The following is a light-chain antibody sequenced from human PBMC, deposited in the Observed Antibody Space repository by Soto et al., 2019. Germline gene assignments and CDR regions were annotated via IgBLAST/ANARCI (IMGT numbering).Light chain of an antibody. J-gene: IGLJ2*01. CDR1: SSNIGAGYD. CDR2: GNT. CDR3: QSYDSSLSVSV. Sequence: QSVLTQPPSVSGAPGQRVTISFTWSSSNIGAGYDVHWYQQLPRTAPKLLIYGNTNRPSGVPDRFSGSKSGTSASLAITGLQAEDEADYYCQSYDSSLSVSVFGGGTKLTVL. V-gene: IGLV1-40*01.